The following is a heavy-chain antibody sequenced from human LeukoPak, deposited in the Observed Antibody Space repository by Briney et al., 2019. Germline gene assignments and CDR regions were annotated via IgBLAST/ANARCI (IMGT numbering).Heavy chain of an antibody. V-gene: IGHV3-49*04. CDR2: IRNKANGGTA. CDR1: GFTFSNFA. Sequence: GGSLRLSCAASGFTFSNFAMSWVRQAPGKGLEWVGFIRNKANGGTADYAASVKGRFTISRDDSKTIAYLQTNSLKTEDTAVYYCSRAYSTGWLGINDYWGQGALVTVSS. CDR3: SRAYSTGWLGINDY. D-gene: IGHD6-19*01. J-gene: IGHJ4*02.